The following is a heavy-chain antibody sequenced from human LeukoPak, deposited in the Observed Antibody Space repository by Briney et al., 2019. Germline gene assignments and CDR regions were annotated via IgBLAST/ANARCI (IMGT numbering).Heavy chain of an antibody. Sequence: GGSLRLSCAASGFTFSDYWMSWMRQAPVKGLEWVANIKYDGDEEYYVDSVKGRFTISRDNAKNSLYLQLNSLRVEDTAVYYCARVPGNYYGSGSRPFDYWGQGTLVTVSS. CDR1: GFTFSDYW. CDR3: ARVPGNYYGSGSRPFDY. D-gene: IGHD3-10*01. V-gene: IGHV3-7*01. J-gene: IGHJ4*02. CDR2: IKYDGDEE.